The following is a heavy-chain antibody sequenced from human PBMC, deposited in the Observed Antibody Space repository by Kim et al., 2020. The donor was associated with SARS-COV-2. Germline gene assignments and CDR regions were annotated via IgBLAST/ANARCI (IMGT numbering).Heavy chain of an antibody. CDR1: GGSISSYY. CDR3: ARGPRQLVTDHWYFDL. CDR2: IYYSGST. D-gene: IGHD6-13*01. V-gene: IGHV4-59*13. J-gene: IGHJ2*01. Sequence: SETLSLTCTVSGGSISSYYWSWIRQPPGKGLEWIGYIYYSGSTNYNPSLKSRVTISVDTSKNQFSLKLSSVTAADTAVYYCARGPRQLVTDHWYFDLWGRGTLVTVSS.